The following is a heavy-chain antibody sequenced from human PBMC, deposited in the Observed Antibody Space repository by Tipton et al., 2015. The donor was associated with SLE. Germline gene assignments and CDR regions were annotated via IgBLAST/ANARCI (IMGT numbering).Heavy chain of an antibody. V-gene: IGHV4-61*10. CDR1: GGSISGGSYY. Sequence: TLSLTCTVSGGSISGGSYYWSWIRQPAGKGLEWIGYIHHSGSANYNPSLKSRVTISVDTSKTQFSLKLSSVTAADTAVYFCARGEVGVGDFDYWGQGTPVTVSS. D-gene: IGHD3-16*01. CDR3: ARGEVGVGDFDY. J-gene: IGHJ4*02. CDR2: IHHSGSA.